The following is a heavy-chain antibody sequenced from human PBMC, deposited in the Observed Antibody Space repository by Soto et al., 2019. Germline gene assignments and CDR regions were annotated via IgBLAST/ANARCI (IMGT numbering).Heavy chain of an antibody. J-gene: IGHJ6*02. Sequence: SETLCLTCTVSGGSIGSYYWSWVRRPPGKGLEWIGYIDYRGTTKYNPSLRSRVTMSVDTSKSRFSLRLTSVSAADTAVYYCARDRSRVHYGMDVWGLGTTVTVSS. CDR2: IDYRGTT. CDR3: ARDRSRVHYGMDV. CDR1: GGSIGSYY. D-gene: IGHD3-16*02. V-gene: IGHV4-59*01.